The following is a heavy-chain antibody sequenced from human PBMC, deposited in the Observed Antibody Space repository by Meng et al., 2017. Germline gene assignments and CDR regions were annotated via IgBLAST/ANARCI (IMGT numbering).Heavy chain of an antibody. D-gene: IGHD6-13*01. CDR3: ARLNTAAYRRDFDY. CDR2: IKQDESEK. Sequence: GESLKISCAASGFTFSSYWMSWARLPPGKGLDWVANIKQDESEKYYVDSVKGRFTISRDNAKNSLYLQMNSLRAEDTAVYYCARLNTAAYRRDFDYWGQGTLVTVSS. J-gene: IGHJ4*02. V-gene: IGHV3-7*01. CDR1: GFTFSSYW.